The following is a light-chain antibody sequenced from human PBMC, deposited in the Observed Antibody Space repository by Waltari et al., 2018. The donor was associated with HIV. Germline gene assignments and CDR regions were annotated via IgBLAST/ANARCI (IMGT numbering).Light chain of an antibody. CDR3: ASWDDKLSHWV. CDR2: RND. Sequence: QSVLTQPPSASKTPGQRVLMSCSGTDSNVGNNFVSWYQQVPGGAPNLVMYRNDRRPCGVPDRFSAAKSGSASSLAISGLQSDDEADYFCASWDDKLSHWVFGGGTKLTV. J-gene: IGLJ3*02. V-gene: IGLV1-47*01. CDR1: DSNVGNNF.